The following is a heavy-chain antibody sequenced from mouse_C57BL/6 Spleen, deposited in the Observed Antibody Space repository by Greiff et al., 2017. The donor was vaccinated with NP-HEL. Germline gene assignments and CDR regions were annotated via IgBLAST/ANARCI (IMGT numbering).Heavy chain of an antibody. Sequence: VQLKQSGPELVKPGASVKMSCKASGYTFTDYNMHWVKQSHGKSLEWIGYINPNNGGTSYNQKFKGKATLTANKSSSTAYMELRSLTSEDSAVYYCARSLIYSYAMDYWGQGTSVTVSS. J-gene: IGHJ4*01. CDR3: ARSLIYSYAMDY. D-gene: IGHD2-1*01. V-gene: IGHV1-22*01. CDR1: GYTFTDYN. CDR2: INPNNGGT.